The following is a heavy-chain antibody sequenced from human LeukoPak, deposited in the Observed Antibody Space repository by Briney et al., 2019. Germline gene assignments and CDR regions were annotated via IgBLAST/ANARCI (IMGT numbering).Heavy chain of an antibody. D-gene: IGHD4/OR15-4a*01. CDR1: GFTFSGSA. Sequence: GGSLRLSCAASGFTFSGSALHWVRQAPGKGLEWVGRIRSKGNSYATEYAASVKGRFTISRDDSKNTAYLQMNGLNSEDTAVYYCSRRADYGDTTSDYWGQGTLVTVSS. CDR2: IRSKGNSYAT. CDR3: SRRADYGDTTSDY. J-gene: IGHJ4*02. V-gene: IGHV3-73*01.